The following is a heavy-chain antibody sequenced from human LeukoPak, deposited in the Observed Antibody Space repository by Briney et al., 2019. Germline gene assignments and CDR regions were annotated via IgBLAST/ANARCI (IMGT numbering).Heavy chain of an antibody. V-gene: IGHV3-48*01. Sequence: GGTLRLSCAASGFTFSSYSMNWVRQAPGKGLEWVSYISSSSSTIYYADSVKGRFTISRDNAKNSLYLQMNSLRAEDTAVYYCARDSGSQRPDYWGQGTLVTVSS. D-gene: IGHD5-12*01. CDR1: GFTFSSYS. CDR2: ISSSSSTI. J-gene: IGHJ4*02. CDR3: ARDSGSQRPDY.